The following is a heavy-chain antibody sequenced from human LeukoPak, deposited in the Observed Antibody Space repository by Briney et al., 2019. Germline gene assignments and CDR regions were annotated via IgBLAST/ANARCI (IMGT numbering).Heavy chain of an antibody. CDR2: IYYSGST. V-gene: IGHV4-30-4*01. CDR1: VDSISSGDYY. CDR3: ARDAEIWGSYRLPL. Sequence: SETLSLTCTVSVDSISSGDYYWSWIRHPPGKGLEWLGYIYYSGSTYYNPSLKSRVTISVNTSKNQFSLKLSSVTAADTAVYYCARDAEIWGSYRLPLWGQGTLVTVSS. J-gene: IGHJ4*02. D-gene: IGHD3-16*02.